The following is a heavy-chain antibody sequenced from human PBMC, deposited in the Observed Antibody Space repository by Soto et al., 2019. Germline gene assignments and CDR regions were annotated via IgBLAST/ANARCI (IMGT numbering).Heavy chain of an antibody. CDR3: AKGGAIVAAGTRVYLYNAMDV. CDR2: INPSSGDT. Sequence: RASVKVSCKASGYTFTGYYVHWVRQAPGQGLEWMGWINPSSGDTYLAQRFQGRVTMNRDTSIGTAYMELRGLTSDDTAEYYCAKGGAIVAAGTRVYLYNAMDVWGQGTTVTVSS. J-gene: IGHJ6*02. V-gene: IGHV1-2*02. D-gene: IGHD1-26*01. CDR1: GYTFTGYY.